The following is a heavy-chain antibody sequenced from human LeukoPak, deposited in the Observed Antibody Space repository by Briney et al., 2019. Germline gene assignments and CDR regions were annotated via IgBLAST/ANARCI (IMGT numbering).Heavy chain of an antibody. CDR2: INHSGST. J-gene: IGHJ5*02. Sequence: SETLSLTCAVYGGSFSGYYWSWIRQPPGKGLEWIGEINHSGSTNYNPSLKSRVTISVDTSKNQFSLELSSVTAADTAVYYCARVGRPYYYDSSGYYRIWFDPWGQGTLVTVSS. CDR3: ARVGRPYYYDSSGYYRIWFDP. V-gene: IGHV4-34*01. CDR1: GGSFSGYY. D-gene: IGHD3-22*01.